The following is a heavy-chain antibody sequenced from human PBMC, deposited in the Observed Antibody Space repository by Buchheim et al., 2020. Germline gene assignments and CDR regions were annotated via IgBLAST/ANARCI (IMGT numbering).Heavy chain of an antibody. CDR3: ARYSSTSNFYFGMDI. J-gene: IGHJ6*02. CDR2: ISSDGHNK. CDR1: KFTFNKYG. V-gene: IGHV3-30*03. D-gene: IGHD6-19*01. Sequence: QVQLVESGGGVVQPGGSLRLSCAASKFTFNKYGFHWVRQAPGKGLEWVAVISSDGHNKYYADSVKGRFTISRDNSKNMLYLQMDSLRPEDTAMYYCARYSSTSNFYFGMDIWGQGTT.